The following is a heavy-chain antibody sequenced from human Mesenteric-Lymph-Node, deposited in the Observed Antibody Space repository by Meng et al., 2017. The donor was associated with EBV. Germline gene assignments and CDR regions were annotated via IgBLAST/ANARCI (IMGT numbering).Heavy chain of an antibody. V-gene: IGHV4-4*02. CDR2: IFHTGST. J-gene: IGHJ4*02. Sequence: LLKYSGPRWRNPSSTLSLRFVASGGSISSSKCWGWVRQPPAKGLEWIGAIFHTGSTHYNPSLKSRLTMSVDKSKNQLSLKLTSVTAADTAVYYCATVVDYGYYVGLDNWGQGTLVTVSS. D-gene: IGHD4-17*01. CDR3: ATVVDYGYYVGLDN. CDR1: GGSISSSKC.